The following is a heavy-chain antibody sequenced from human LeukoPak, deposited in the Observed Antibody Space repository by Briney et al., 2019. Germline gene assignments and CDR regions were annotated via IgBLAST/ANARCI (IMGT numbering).Heavy chain of an antibody. J-gene: IGHJ4*02. V-gene: IGHV1-2*02. Sequence: ASVKVSCKASGYTFTDYYLHWVRQAPGQGLEWMGWINPNSGGTNYAQTFQGRVTMTRDTSITTAYLELSRLRSDDTAMYYCARIGYNHYFDYWGQGTLVTVSS. CDR3: ARIGYNHYFDY. CDR2: INPNSGGT. CDR1: GYTFTDYY. D-gene: IGHD5-24*01.